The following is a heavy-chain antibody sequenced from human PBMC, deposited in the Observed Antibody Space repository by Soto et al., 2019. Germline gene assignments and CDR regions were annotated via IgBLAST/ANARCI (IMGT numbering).Heavy chain of an antibody. CDR3: AKGQGYSSGWYYEYFQH. V-gene: IGHV3-43*01. CDR2: ISWDGGST. CDR1: GFTFGDYT. J-gene: IGHJ1*01. Sequence: GGSLRLSCAASGFTFGDYTMHWVRQAPGKGLEWVSLISWDGGSTYYADSVKGRFTISRDNSNNSLYLQMNSLRTEDTALYYCAKGQGYSSGWYYEYFQHWGQGTLVTVSS. D-gene: IGHD6-19*01.